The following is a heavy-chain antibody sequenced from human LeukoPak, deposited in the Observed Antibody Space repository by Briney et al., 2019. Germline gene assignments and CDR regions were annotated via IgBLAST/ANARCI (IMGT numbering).Heavy chain of an antibody. Sequence: PSETLSLTCTVSGDSISSYYWNWIRPPPRKGLEWIGYICDSGSTNYNPSLKSRVTISVDTSKNQFSLKLSSVTAADTAVYYCARGYSSGWIDYWGQGTLVTVSS. CDR3: ARGYSSGWIDY. D-gene: IGHD6-19*01. J-gene: IGHJ4*02. CDR2: ICDSGST. V-gene: IGHV4-59*08. CDR1: GDSISSYY.